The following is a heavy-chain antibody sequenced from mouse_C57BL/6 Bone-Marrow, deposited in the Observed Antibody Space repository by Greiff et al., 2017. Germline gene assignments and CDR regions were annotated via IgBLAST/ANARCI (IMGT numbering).Heavy chain of an antibody. CDR2: IGPGSGST. J-gene: IGHJ3*01. Sequence: VQLQQSGAELVKPGASVKISCKASGYTFTDYYINWVKQRPGQGLEWIGKIGPGSGSTYYNEKFKGKATLTADKSSSTAYMQLSSLTSEDSAVYFCSSSIYYFGPAFADWGQGTLVTVAA. CDR1: GYTFTDYY. V-gene: IGHV1-77*01. D-gene: IGHD1-1*01. CDR3: SSSIYYFGPAFAD.